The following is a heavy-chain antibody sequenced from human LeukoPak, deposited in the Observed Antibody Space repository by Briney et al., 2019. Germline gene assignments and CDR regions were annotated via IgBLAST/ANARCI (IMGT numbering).Heavy chain of an antibody. D-gene: IGHD2-2*01. J-gene: IGHJ4*02. CDR3: AKAVPAASNRAYYFDY. V-gene: IGHV3-23*01. CDR1: GFTFSSYA. CDR2: ISGSGGST. Sequence: GGSLRLSCAASGFTFSSYAMSWVRQAPGKGLEWVSAISGSGGSTYYADSVKGRFTISRDNSKNTLYLQMNSLRAEDTAVYYCAKAVPAASNRAYYFDYWGQGTLVTVSS.